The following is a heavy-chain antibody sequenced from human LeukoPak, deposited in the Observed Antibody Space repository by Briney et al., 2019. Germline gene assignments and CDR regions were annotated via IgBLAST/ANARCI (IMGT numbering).Heavy chain of an antibody. Sequence: APVKVSCKASGYTFTSYDINWVRQATGQGLEWMGWMNPKSGNTGYAQKFQGRVTMTRNTSISTAYMELSSLRSEDTAVYYCAIKSSLYYYYYMDVWGKGTTVTVSS. CDR1: GYTFTSYD. CDR3: AIKSSLYYYYYMDV. CDR2: MNPKSGNT. V-gene: IGHV1-8*01. J-gene: IGHJ6*03.